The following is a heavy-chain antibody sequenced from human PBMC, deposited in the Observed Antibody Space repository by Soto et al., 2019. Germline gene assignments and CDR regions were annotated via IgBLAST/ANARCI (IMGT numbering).Heavy chain of an antibody. Sequence: EVQLVESGGGLVQPGGSLRVSCSASGFTFSSYAMHWVRQAPGKGLEFVSVISSNGGSTYYADSVKGRFTISRDNSKNTLYLQMSSLRAEDTAVYYCVKDVRPYSSSWSGVDYWCQGTRVTVPS. CDR2: ISSNGGST. V-gene: IGHV3-64D*06. D-gene: IGHD6-13*01. CDR3: VKDVRPYSSSWSGVDY. J-gene: IGHJ4*02. CDR1: GFTFSSYA.